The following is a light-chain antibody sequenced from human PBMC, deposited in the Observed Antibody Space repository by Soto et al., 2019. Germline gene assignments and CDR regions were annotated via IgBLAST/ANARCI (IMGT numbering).Light chain of an antibody. CDR2: AAS. Sequence: DIQMTQSPSSLSASVRDRVTITCRASQGISNYLAWYQHKPGKVPKILIYAASTLESGVPSRFSGSGSATDFTLTISSLQPEDVATYCCQKYDSPHWTFGQGTKMEIK. V-gene: IGKV1-27*01. J-gene: IGKJ1*01. CDR1: QGISNY. CDR3: QKYDSPHWT.